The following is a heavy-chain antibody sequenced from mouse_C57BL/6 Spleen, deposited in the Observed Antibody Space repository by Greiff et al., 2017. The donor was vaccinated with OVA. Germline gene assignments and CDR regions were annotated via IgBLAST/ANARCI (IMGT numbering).Heavy chain of an antibody. CDR3: TRVATGTGFDY. V-gene: IGHV5-9-1*02. CDR2: ISSGGEYI. CDR1: GFTFSSYA. D-gene: IGHD4-1*01. Sequence: EVQGVESGEGLVKPGGSLKLSCAASGFTFSSYAMSWVRQTPEKRLEWVAYISSGGEYIYYADTVKGRFTISRDNARNTLYLQMSSLKSEDTAMYYCTRVATGTGFDYWGQGTTLTVSS. J-gene: IGHJ2*01.